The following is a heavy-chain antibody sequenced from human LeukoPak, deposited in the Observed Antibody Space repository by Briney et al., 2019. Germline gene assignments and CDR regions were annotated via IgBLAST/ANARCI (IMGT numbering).Heavy chain of an antibody. J-gene: IGHJ4*02. D-gene: IGHD6-19*01. CDR2: IIPILGIA. CDR3: ARVGRSGWYLDY. V-gene: IGHV1-69*04. Sequence: ASVKVSCKASGGTFSSYAISWVRQAPGQGLEWMGRIIPILGIANYAQKFQGRVTITADKSTSTDYMELSSLRSEDTAVYYCARVGRSGWYLDYWGQGTMVTVAS. CDR1: GGTFSSYA.